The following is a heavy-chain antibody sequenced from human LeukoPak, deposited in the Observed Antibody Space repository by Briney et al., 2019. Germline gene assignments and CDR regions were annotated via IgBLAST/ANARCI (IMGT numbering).Heavy chain of an antibody. CDR1: ASTFTRYY. CDR3: AREGGGEDY. D-gene: IGHD2-21*01. CDR2: INPSVGDT. J-gene: IGHJ4*02. V-gene: IGHV1-46*01. Sequence: GASVKVSCKSSASTFTRYYMHWVRQATGQGLEWMGMINPSVGDTTYAQKLQGRVTMTRDTSTSTVYMELSSLRSEDTAVYYCAREGGGEDYWGQGTLVTVSS.